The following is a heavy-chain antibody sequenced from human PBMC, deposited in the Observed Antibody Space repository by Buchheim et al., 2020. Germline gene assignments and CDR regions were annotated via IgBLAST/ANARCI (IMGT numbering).Heavy chain of an antibody. CDR3: ARDLYYYDSSGYLVGYDAFDI. J-gene: IGHJ3*02. V-gene: IGHV3-48*03. Sequence: EVQLVESGGGFVQPGGSLRLSCAASGFTFSSYEMNWVRQAPGKGLEWVSYISSSGSTIYYADSVKGRFTISRDNAKNSLYLQMNSLRAEDTAVYYCARDLYYYDSSGYLVGYDAFDIWGQGT. CDR1: GFTFSSYE. CDR2: ISSSGSTI. D-gene: IGHD3-22*01.